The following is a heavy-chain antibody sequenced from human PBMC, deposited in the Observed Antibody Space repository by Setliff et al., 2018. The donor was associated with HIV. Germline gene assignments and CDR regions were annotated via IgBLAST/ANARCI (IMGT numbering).Heavy chain of an antibody. CDR3: ARVWLHYGADIPRFDP. Sequence: SETLSLTCTVSGGSISSSSYYWGWIRQPPGKGLEWIGEVGFSGSTNYSPSLKSRVTISVDTSKNQFSLKMTSVTAADTAVYYCARVWLHYGADIPRFDPWGQGILVTVSS. J-gene: IGHJ5*02. CDR1: GGSISSSSYY. V-gene: IGHV4-39*07. D-gene: IGHD4-17*01. CDR2: VGFSGST.